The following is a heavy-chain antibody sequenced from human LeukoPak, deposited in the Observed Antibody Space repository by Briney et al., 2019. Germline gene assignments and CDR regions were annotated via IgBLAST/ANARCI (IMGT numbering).Heavy chain of an antibody. J-gene: IGHJ5*02. D-gene: IGHD3-10*01. CDR3: AGIGWFGELTGWFDP. Sequence: AETLSLTCAVSGGSISSSNWWSWVRQPPGEGLEWIGEIYHSGSTNYNPSLKSRVTISVDKSKNQFSLKLSSVTAADTAVYYCAGIGWFGELTGWFDPWGQGTLVTVSS. CDR2: IYHSGST. CDR1: GGSISSSNW. V-gene: IGHV4-4*02.